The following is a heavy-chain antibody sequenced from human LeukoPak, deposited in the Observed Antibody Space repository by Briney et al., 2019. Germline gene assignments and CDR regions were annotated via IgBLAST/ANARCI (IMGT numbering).Heavy chain of an antibody. CDR2: ITYNSGTI. J-gene: IGHJ4*02. CDR3: ARDSSGYPGLGQ. CDR1: GFTFSSYS. Sequence: GGSLRLSCAASGFTFSSYSMNWVRQAPGKGLEWVSYITYNSGTIYYTDSVKGRFTISRDNAKNSLYLQINSLRAEDTAVYYCARDSSGYPGLGQWGQGTLVTVSS. V-gene: IGHV3-48*01. D-gene: IGHD3-22*01.